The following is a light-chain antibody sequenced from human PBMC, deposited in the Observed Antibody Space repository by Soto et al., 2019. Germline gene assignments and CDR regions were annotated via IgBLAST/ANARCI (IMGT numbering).Light chain of an antibody. Sequence: EIVMTQSPATLSVSPGERATLSCRASQSVGSNLAWYQQKPGQAPRLLIYGASTRATGIPARFSGSGSGKEFTVTISSLQSEDFAIYFCQQYNNWPPDRTFGQGTKVEIK. V-gene: IGKV3-15*01. CDR3: QQYNNWPPDRT. CDR2: GAS. CDR1: QSVGSN. J-gene: IGKJ1*01.